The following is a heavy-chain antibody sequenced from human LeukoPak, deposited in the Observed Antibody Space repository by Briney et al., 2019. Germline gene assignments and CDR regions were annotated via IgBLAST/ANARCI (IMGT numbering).Heavy chain of an antibody. D-gene: IGHD3-10*01. V-gene: IGHV4-59*08. CDR2: IYYSGST. Sequence: SETLSLTCTVSGDSISSYYWSWIRQPPGKGLEWIGYIYYSGSTNYNPSLKSRVTISIDTSKNQFSLKLSSVTAADTAVYYCARHRYYGSGSTHWGQGTLDTVSS. J-gene: IGHJ4*02. CDR3: ARHRYYGSGSTH. CDR1: GDSISSYY.